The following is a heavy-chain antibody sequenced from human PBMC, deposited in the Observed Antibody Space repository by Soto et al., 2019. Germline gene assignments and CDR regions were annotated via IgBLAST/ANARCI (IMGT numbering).Heavy chain of an antibody. V-gene: IGHV1-2*02. CDR3: ARVLANGGGSSGFDY. CDR1: GDTFTANY. CDR2: INPKSGGT. Sequence: ASVKVSCKASGDTFTANYIHWVRQAPGQGFEWMGWINPKSGGTKYPQKFQGRVTMTRDTSLSTVYMTLTRLTSDDTAVYYCARVLANGGGSSGFDYWGQGTLVTVSS. J-gene: IGHJ4*02. D-gene: IGHD1-26*01.